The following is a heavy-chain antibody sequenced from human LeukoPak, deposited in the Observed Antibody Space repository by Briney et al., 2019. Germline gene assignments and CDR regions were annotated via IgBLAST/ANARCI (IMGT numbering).Heavy chain of an antibody. CDR2: ISGSGDNT. CDR1: GFTFSRYV. Sequence: PGGSLRLSCAASGFTFSRYVMTWVRQAPGKGLEWVSAISGSGDNTYYADSVKGRITISRDNSKNTLYLQMNSLRAEDTAVYYCAKDLECSWGQGTLVTVSS. J-gene: IGHJ5*02. D-gene: IGHD3-3*01. CDR3: AKDLECS. V-gene: IGHV3-23*01.